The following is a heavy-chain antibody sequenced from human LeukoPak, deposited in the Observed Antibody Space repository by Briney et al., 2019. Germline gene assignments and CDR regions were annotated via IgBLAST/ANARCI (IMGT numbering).Heavy chain of an antibody. CDR3: ARKTPRFGDYDY. CDR1: GFTVSSSY. Sequence: PGGSLRLSCAASGFTVSSSYMSWVRQAPGKGLEWVSLIYSAGSTYYADSVKGRFTISRDNSKNTLYLQINSLRAENTAVYYCARKTPRFGDYDYWGQGTLVTVSS. CDR2: IYSAGST. D-gene: IGHD2-15*01. J-gene: IGHJ4*02. V-gene: IGHV3-66*01.